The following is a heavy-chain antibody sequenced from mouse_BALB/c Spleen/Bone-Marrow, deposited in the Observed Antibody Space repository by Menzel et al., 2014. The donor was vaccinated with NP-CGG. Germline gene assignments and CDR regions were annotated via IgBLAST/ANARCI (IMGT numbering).Heavy chain of an antibody. J-gene: IGHJ2*01. Sequence: VQLQQSGGGLVKPGGSLKLSCAASGFTFSDYYMHWVRQTPEKRLEWVATISDGGSYTYYPDSVKGRFTISRGNAKNNLYLQMSSLKSEDTAMYYCARDRGGITPFDYWGQGTTLTVSS. V-gene: IGHV5-4*02. D-gene: IGHD2-4*01. CDR2: ISDGGSYT. CDR3: ARDRGGITPFDY. CDR1: GFTFSDYY.